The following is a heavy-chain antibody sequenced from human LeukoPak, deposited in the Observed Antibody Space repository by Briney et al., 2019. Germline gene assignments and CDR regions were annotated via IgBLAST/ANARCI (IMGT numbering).Heavy chain of an antibody. CDR2: ISSYNGNT. J-gene: IGHJ5*02. CDR3: AREDWRSDYGKNWFDP. CDR1: GYTFTSYG. Sequence: ASVKVSCKASGYTFTSYGISWVRQAPGQGLEWMGWISSYNGNTNYAQKFQGRVTMTTDTSTSTAYMGLRSLRSDDTAVFYCAREDWRSDYGKNWFDPWGQGTLVTVSS. D-gene: IGHD4-17*01. V-gene: IGHV1-18*01.